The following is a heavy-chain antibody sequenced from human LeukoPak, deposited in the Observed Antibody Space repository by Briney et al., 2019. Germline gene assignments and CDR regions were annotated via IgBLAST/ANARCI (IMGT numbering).Heavy chain of an antibody. D-gene: IGHD6-13*01. J-gene: IGHJ4*02. CDR2: INPNSGGT. CDR3: ARGQLAAAWAGAF. CDR1: GYTFTGYY. Sequence: ASVKVSCKASGYTFTGYYMHWVRQAPGQGLEWMGWINPNSGGTNYAQKFQGRVTMTRDTSISTAYMELSRLRSDATAVYYCARGQLAAAWAGAFWGQGTLVTVSS. V-gene: IGHV1-2*02.